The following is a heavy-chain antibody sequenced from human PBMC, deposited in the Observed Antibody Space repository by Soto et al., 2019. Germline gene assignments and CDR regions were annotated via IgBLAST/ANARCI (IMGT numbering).Heavy chain of an antibody. V-gene: IGHV3-20*04. CDR3: AREPNYGSGSYYNA. Sequence: AGGSLRLSCAASGFIFDDYGMSWVRQPPGKGLEWVSGINRNGGRTGYADSVKGRFTISRDNAKNFLYLQMNSLRADDTALYYCAREPNYGSGSYYNAWGQGSLVTVSS. CDR1: GFIFDDYG. J-gene: IGHJ4*02. CDR2: INRNGGRT. D-gene: IGHD3-10*01.